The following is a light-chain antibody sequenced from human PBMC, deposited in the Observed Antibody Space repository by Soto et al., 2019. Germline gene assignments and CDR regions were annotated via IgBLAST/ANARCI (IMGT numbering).Light chain of an antibody. CDR2: EVS. V-gene: IGLV2-8*01. CDR3: TSYAGSNDRYV. J-gene: IGLJ1*01. CDR1: SSDVGAYKY. Sequence: QSSLTQPPSASGSPGQSVTISCTGTSSDVGAYKYVSWYQHHPGKAPKLIIYEVSQRPSGVPDRFSGSKSGNTASLTVSGLQAEDEAHYYCTSYAGSNDRYVFGTGTRSPS.